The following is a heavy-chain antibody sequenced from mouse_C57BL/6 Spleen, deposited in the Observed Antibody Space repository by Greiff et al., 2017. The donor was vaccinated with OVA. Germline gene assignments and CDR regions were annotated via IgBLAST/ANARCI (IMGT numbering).Heavy chain of an antibody. CDR2: INPYNGGT. J-gene: IGHJ1*03. V-gene: IGHV1-19*01. D-gene: IGHD1-1*01. CDR1: GYTFTDYY. Sequence: VQLQQSGPVLVKPGASVKMSCKASGYTFTDYYMNWVKQSHGKSLEWIGVINPYNGGTSYNQKFKGKATLTVDKSSSTAYMELNSLTSEDSAVYYCARRGGSTLYFDVWGTGTTVTVSS. CDR3: ARRGGSTLYFDV.